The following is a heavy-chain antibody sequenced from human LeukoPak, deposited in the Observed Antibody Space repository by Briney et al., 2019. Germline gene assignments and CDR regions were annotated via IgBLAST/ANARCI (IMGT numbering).Heavy chain of an antibody. V-gene: IGHV3-23*01. D-gene: IGHD5-18*01. J-gene: IGHJ5*02. CDR2: VSRSGART. CDR1: GFAFRTYA. CDR3: VQENKVFSYGQT. Sequence: PGGSLRLSCAASGFAFRTYAISWVRQAPGKGLEWVSAVSRSGARTWYTDSVKGRFTISRDNSKNTLYLQMDSLRAEDTAVYYCVQENKVFSYGQTWGQGTRVTVSP.